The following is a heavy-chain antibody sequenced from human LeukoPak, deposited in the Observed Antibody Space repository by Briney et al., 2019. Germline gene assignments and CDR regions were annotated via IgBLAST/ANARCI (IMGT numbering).Heavy chain of an antibody. J-gene: IGHJ5*02. D-gene: IGHD1-7*01. Sequence: SETLSLTCAVYGGSFSGYYWSWIRQPPGKGLEWIGEINHSGSTNYNPSLKSRVTISVDTSKNQFSLKLSSVTTADTAVYYCARGGKNWNYGDWFDPWGQETLVTVAS. V-gene: IGHV4-34*01. CDR1: GGSFSGYY. CDR2: INHSGST. CDR3: ARGGKNWNYGDWFDP.